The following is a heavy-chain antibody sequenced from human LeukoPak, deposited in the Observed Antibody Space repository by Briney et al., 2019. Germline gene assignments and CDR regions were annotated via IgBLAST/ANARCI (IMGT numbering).Heavy chain of an antibody. D-gene: IGHD5-18*01. J-gene: IGHJ4*02. V-gene: IGHV3-23*01. CDR1: GFTFSSHA. Sequence: GGSLRLSCAASGFTFSSHAMSWVRQAPGKGLEWVSAISGSGGSTYYADSVKGQFTISRDNSKNTLYLQMNSLRAEDTAVYYCAKAAGRGYNYGDYFDYWGQGTLVTVSS. CDR3: AKAAGRGYNYGDYFDY. CDR2: ISGSGGST.